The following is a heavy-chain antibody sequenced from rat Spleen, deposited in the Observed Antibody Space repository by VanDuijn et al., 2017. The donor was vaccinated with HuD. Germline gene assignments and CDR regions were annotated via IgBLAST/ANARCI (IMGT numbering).Heavy chain of an antibody. Sequence: EVQLVESGGGLVQPGRSLKLSCAASGFTFSNYGMAWVRQAPKKGLEWVTTIIYDGSRTFYRDSVRGRFTISRDNAKSTLYLQVDSLTSEDTATYYCATGPRILRLDWFTYWGQGTLVTVSS. J-gene: IGHJ3*01. CDR1: GFTFSNYG. CDR2: IIYDGSRT. CDR3: ATGPRILRLDWFTY. D-gene: IGHD1-6*01. V-gene: IGHV5S10*01.